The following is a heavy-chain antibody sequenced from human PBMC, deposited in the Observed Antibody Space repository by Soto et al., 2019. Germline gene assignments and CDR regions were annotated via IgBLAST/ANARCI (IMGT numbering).Heavy chain of an antibody. V-gene: IGHV1-18*01. J-gene: IGHJ6*02. CDR2: ISGYNGIT. CDR1: GYTSTSYG. D-gene: IGHD3-3*01. Sequence: QVQLVQSGAEVKKPGASVKVSCKASGYTSTSYGITWVRQAPGQGLEWMGWISGYNGITNYAQKLQGRVTMTTDTSTSTAYMELRSLRSDDTAVYYCARDPTIFGVVQNYGMDVWGQGTTVTVSS. CDR3: ARDPTIFGVVQNYGMDV.